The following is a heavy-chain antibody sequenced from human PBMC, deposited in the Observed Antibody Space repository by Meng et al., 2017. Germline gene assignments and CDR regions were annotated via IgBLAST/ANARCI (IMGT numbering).Heavy chain of an antibody. J-gene: IGHJ4*01. Sequence: GESLKISCAASGFTFSSYEMNWVRQAPGKGLEWVSYISSSGSTIYYADSVKGRFTISRDNAKNSLYLQMNSLRAEDTAVYYCARDSWVGMFDPERYCSGGSCLAGSSDYWGQGTQVTVSS. CDR1: GFTFSSYE. CDR3: ARDSWVGMFDPERYCSGGSCLAGSSDY. V-gene: IGHV3-48*03. D-gene: IGHD2-15*01. CDR2: ISSSGSTI.